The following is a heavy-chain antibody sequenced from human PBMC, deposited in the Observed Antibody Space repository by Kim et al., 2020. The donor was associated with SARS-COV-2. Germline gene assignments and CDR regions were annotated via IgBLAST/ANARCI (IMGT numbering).Heavy chain of an antibody. CDR1: GDSISSYF. CDR2: LSYSATT. V-gene: IGHV4-59*13. Sequence: SETLSLTCTVSGDSISSYFWTWIRQPPGKGLEWIGYLSYSATTKYNPSLKSRVTISIDTSKNKLSLNLTSVTAADTAVYYCAKVRSTLIRAVIDYWGQGTLVTVSS. J-gene: IGHJ4*02. CDR3: AKVRSTLIRAVIDY. D-gene: IGHD6-19*01.